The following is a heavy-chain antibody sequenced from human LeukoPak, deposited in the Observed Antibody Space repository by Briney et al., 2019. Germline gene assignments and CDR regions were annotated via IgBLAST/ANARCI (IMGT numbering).Heavy chain of an antibody. CDR2: IYYSGST. V-gene: IGHV4-59*01. D-gene: IGHD6-19*01. CDR3: ARVPNSGWYYFDY. CDR1: GGSISSYY. Sequence: SETLSLTCTVSGGSISSYYWSWIRQPPGKGLEWIGYIYYSGSTNYNPSLKSRVTMSVDTSKNQFSLKLSSVTAADTAVYYCARVPNSGWYYFDYWGQGTLVTVSS. J-gene: IGHJ4*02.